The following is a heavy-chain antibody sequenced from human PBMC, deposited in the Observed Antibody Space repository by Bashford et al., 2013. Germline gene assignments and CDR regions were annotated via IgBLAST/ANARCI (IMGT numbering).Heavy chain of an antibody. CDR3: ARDDVPGWGYFDWLSSNWFDP. CDR2: IIPIFGTA. D-gene: IGHD3-9*01. J-gene: IGHJ5*02. CDR1: GGTFSSYA. Sequence: SVKVSCKASGGTFSSYAISWVRQAPGQGLEWMGGIIPIFGTANYAQKFQGRVTITADKSTSTAYMELSSLRSEDTAVYYCARDDVPGWGYFDWLSSNWFDPGAREPWSPSPQ. V-gene: IGHV1-69*06.